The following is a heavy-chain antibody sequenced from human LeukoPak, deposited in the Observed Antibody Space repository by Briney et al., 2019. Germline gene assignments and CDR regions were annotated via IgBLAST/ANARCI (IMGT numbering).Heavy chain of an antibody. D-gene: IGHD4-17*01. J-gene: IGHJ5*02. CDR1: AFTFSSYS. Sequence: GGSLRLSCAASAFTFSSYSMNWVRQAPGKGLEWVASVSSSSSYIYYADSVKGRFTIYRDNANNSLYLQMNSLRAEDTAVYDCARGYYGDYSGFDPWGQGTLVTVSS. CDR2: VSSSSSYI. CDR3: ARGYYGDYSGFDP. V-gene: IGHV3-21*01.